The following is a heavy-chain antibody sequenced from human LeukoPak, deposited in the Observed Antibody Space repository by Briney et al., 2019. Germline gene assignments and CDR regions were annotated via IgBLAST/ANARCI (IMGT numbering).Heavy chain of an antibody. CDR3: ARGRRELMVRGVSNWFDP. D-gene: IGHD3-10*01. CDR1: GYTFTSYA. V-gene: IGHV1-3*01. CDR2: INAGNGNT. Sequence: ASVKVSCKASGYTFTSYAMHWVRQAPGQRLEWMGWINAGNGNTKYSQKFQGRVTITRDTSASTAYMELSSLRSEDTAVYYCARGRRELMVRGVSNWFDPWGQGTLATVSS. J-gene: IGHJ5*02.